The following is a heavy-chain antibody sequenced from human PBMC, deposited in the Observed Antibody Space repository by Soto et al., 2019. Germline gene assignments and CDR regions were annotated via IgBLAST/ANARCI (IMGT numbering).Heavy chain of an antibody. J-gene: IGHJ6*02. V-gene: IGHV1-18*04. Sequence: QVQLVQSGAEVKKPGASVKVTCKASPYAFTSYGITWVRQAPGQGLEWVGWISASHGNSNYAQKYEGRVTMTTDTSTSTAYMELSSLRSDDTAVYYCARIADCSTTSCSFPSRFHGRGYYYYYGLDVWGQGTTVTVSS. CDR1: PYAFTSYG. CDR3: ARIADCSTTSCSFPSRFHGRGYYYYYGLDV. D-gene: IGHD2-2*01. CDR2: ISASHGNS.